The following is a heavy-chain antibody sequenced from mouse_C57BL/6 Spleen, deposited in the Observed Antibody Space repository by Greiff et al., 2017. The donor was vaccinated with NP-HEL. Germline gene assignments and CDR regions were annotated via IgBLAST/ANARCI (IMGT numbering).Heavy chain of an antibody. J-gene: IGHJ1*03. V-gene: IGHV1-47*01. CDR1: GYTFTTYP. CDR2: FHPYNDDT. Sequence: VKLMESGAELVKPGASVKMSCKASGYTFTTYPIEWMKQNHGKSLEWIGNFHPYNDDTKYNEKFKGKATLTVEKSSSTVYLELSRLTSDDSAVYYCARGDDGYYGWYFDVWGTGTTVTVSS. CDR3: ARGDDGYYGWYFDV. D-gene: IGHD2-3*01.